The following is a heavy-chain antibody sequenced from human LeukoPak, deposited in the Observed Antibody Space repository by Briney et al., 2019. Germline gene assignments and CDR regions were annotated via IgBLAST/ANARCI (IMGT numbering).Heavy chain of an antibody. CDR2: INHSGST. J-gene: IGHJ4*02. CDR1: GGSFSGYY. V-gene: IGHV4-34*01. Sequence: KPSETLSLTCAVYGGSFSGYYWSWIRQPPGKGLEWIGEINHSGSTNYNPSLKSRVTISVDTSKNQFSLKLSSVTAADTAVYYCARGRLPDNDSSSWGLDYWGQGTLVTVSS. CDR3: ARGRLPDNDSSSWGLDY. D-gene: IGHD6-13*01.